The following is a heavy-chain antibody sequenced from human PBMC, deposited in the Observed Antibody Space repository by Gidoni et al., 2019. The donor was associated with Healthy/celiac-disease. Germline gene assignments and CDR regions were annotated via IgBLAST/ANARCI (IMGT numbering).Heavy chain of an antibody. V-gene: IGHV3-11*06. Sequence: QVQLVESGGGLVKPGGSLRLSCAASGFTFSDYYMSWIRQAPGNGLEWVSYISGSSVYTKYADSVKGRFTISRDNAKNSLYLQMNSLRAEDTAVYYCARRSSSSWYWYWGQGTLVTVSS. J-gene: IGHJ4*02. CDR3: ARRSSSSWYWY. CDR1: GFTFSDYY. CDR2: ISGSSVYT. D-gene: IGHD6-13*01.